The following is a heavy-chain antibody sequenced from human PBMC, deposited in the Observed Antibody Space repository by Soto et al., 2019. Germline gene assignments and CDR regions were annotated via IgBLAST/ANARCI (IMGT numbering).Heavy chain of an antibody. J-gene: IGHJ4*02. CDR3: ARGKREWLLELGFEY. CDR2: ISYDGSNK. V-gene: IGHV3-30-3*01. CDR1: GFTFSSYA. D-gene: IGHD3-3*01. Sequence: QVQLVESGGGVVQPGRSLRLSCAASGFTFSSYALHWVRQAPGKGLEWVAVISYDGSNKYYADSVKGRFTISRDNSKNTLYLQMNSLRAEDTAVYYCARGKREWLLELGFEYWGQGTLVTVSS.